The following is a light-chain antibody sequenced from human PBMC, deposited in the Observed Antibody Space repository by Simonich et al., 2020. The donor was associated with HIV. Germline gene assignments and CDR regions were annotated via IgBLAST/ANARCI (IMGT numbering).Light chain of an antibody. Sequence: DIVMTQSPDSLAVSLGERATLTCKSSQSVLYSSNNKNYLAWYQQKPGQPPNLLIYWASTREAGVPDRFSGSGSETDFTLTISSLQVEDVAVYYCQQHYDTPWTFGQGTKVEIK. J-gene: IGKJ1*01. V-gene: IGKV4-1*01. CDR2: WAS. CDR3: QQHYDTPWT. CDR1: QSVLYSSNNKNY.